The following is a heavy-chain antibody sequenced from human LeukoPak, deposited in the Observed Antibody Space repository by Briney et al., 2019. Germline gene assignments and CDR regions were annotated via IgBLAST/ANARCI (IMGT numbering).Heavy chain of an antibody. V-gene: IGHV3-11*01. J-gene: IGHJ4*02. Sequence: GGSLRLSCAASGFTFSDYYMSWIRQAPGKGLEWVSYISSSGSTIYYADSVKGRFTISRDNAKNSLYLQMNGLRAEDTAVYYCARRPYYYDSSGQVDYWGQGTLVTVSS. CDR1: GFTFSDYY. CDR2: ISSSGSTI. CDR3: ARRPYYYDSSGQVDY. D-gene: IGHD3-22*01.